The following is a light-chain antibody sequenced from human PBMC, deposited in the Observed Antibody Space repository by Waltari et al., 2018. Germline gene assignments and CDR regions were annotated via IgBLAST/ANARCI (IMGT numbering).Light chain of an antibody. CDR3: MQGRHWPWT. V-gene: IGKV2-30*01. J-gene: IGKJ1*01. CDR1: QSLVYYDENSY. CDR2: QVS. Sequence: DVMMTLSPLSLSVTLGQSASIPCSYSQSLVYYDENSYLSWFQQRPGQSPRRLIYQVSKRDSGVPGRFTGSASGTDFTLTISRVEAEDVGVYFCMQGRHWPWTFGQGTKVEVK.